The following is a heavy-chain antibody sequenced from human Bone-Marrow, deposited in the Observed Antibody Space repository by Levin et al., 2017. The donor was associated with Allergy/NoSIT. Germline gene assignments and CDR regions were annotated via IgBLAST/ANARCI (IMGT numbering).Heavy chain of an antibody. J-gene: IGHJ4*02. V-gene: IGHV4-59*08. D-gene: IGHD3-16*01. CDR2: IYYSGST. CDR1: GGSVSGHY. CDR3: SRGDGFGHAFDH. Sequence: SETLSLTCSVSGGSVSGHYWSWIRRAPGKGLEWIGYIYYSGSTNYSPSFKNRVSISRDMSRNQVSLKLRSVSAADTAIYYCSRGDGFGHAFDHWGQGALITVSS.